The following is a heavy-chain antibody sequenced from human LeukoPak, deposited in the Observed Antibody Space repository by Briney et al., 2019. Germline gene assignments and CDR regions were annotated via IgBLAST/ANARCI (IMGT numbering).Heavy chain of an antibody. CDR3: AREAGRAARLDY. CDR1: GGTFSTNA. V-gene: IGHV1-69*04. D-gene: IGHD6-6*01. J-gene: IGHJ4*02. Sequence: GASVKVSCKASGGTFSTNAISWVRQAPGQGLEWMGRINPILGMANYAQKFQGRVTITADKSTSTAYMELSSLRSEDTAVYYCAREAGRAARLDYWGQGTLVTVSS. CDR2: INPILGMA.